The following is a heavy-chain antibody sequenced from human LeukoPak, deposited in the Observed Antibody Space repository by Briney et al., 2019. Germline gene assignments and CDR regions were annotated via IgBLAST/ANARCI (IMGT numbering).Heavy chain of an antibody. J-gene: IGHJ6*03. V-gene: IGHV4-34*01. D-gene: IGHD3-22*01. CDR3: GRLTYYRESNGYWEGGRRAYPYSSYMDV. CDR2: ISHSGSA. Sequence: SQTLSLTCAVYGGAFSDYYWNWIRQPPGKGLEWVGEISHSGSATYSPSLKSRLTISVDKSKNQFSLKLTSVTAADTAVYYCGRLTYYRESNGYWEGGRRAYPYSSYMDVWGKGTTVIISS. CDR1: GGAFSDYY.